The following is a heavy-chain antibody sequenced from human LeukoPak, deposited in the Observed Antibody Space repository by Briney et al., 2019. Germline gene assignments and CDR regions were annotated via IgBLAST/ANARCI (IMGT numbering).Heavy chain of an antibody. J-gene: IGHJ4*02. CDR3: ARVEQYGGNLFDY. V-gene: IGHV3-33*01. CDR1: GFTFSSYG. Sequence: GGSLRLSCAASGFTFSSYGMHWVRQAPGKGLEWVAVIWYDGSNKYYADSVKGRFTISRDNSKNTLYLQMNSLRAEDTAVYYCARVEQYGGNLFDYWGQGTLVTVPS. CDR2: IWYDGSNK. D-gene: IGHD4-23*01.